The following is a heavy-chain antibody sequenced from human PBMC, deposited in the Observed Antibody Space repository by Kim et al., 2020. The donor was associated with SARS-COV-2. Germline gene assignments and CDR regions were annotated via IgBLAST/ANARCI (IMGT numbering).Heavy chain of an antibody. J-gene: IGHJ4*02. CDR2: ISSNGGTI. Sequence: GGSLRLSCAASGFIFNTYAMSWVRQAPGKGLEWVSLISSNGGTIYYADSVKGRFTISRDNSKNTLFLQMNGLRADDTAVYYCGRGMTSTWYDYWGQGTLVTVSS. V-gene: IGHV3-23*01. CDR3: GRGMTSTWYDY. D-gene: IGHD6-13*01. CDR1: GFIFNTYA.